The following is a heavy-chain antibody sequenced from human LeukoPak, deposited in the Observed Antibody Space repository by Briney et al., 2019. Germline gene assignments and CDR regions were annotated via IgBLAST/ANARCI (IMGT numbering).Heavy chain of an antibody. CDR3: ARGSLRLGELSYPWFDY. Sequence: ASVKVSCKASGYTFTSYCMHWVRQAPGQGLEWMGIINPSGGSTSYAQKFQGRVTMTRDTSTSTVYMELSSLRSEDTAVYYCARGSLRLGELSYPWFDYWGQGTLVTVSS. J-gene: IGHJ4*02. CDR1: GYTFTSYC. CDR2: INPSGGST. V-gene: IGHV1-46*01. D-gene: IGHD3-16*02.